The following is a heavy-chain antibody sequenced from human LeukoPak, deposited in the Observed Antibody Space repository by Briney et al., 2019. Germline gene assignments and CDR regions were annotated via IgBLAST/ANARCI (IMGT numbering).Heavy chain of an antibody. CDR3: ARRVPDYYDSSGYHVRAFDI. CDR1: GGSISCTYYY. V-gene: IGHV4-39*07. Sequence: SETLSLTCSVSGGSISCTYYYWGWIRQPPGKGLEWIGSIYFSGNTYYNPSLKSRVTISVDTSENHFSLRLSSVTAADTAVYYCARRVPDYYDSSGYHVRAFDIWGQGTMVTVSS. J-gene: IGHJ3*02. D-gene: IGHD3-22*01. CDR2: IYFSGNT.